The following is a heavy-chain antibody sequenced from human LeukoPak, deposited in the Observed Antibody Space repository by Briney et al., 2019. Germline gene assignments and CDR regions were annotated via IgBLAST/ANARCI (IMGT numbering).Heavy chain of an antibody. V-gene: IGHV3-7*01. CDR3: ARPYYDTSGSY. Sequence: GGSLRPSCAASGFTLSSYWMSWARQAPGKGLEWVANIKQDGSEKYYVDSVKGRFTISRDNAKNSVSLQMNSLRAEDTAVYYCARPYYDTSGSYWGQGTLVTVFS. CDR1: GFTLSSYW. CDR2: IKQDGSEK. J-gene: IGHJ4*02. D-gene: IGHD3-22*01.